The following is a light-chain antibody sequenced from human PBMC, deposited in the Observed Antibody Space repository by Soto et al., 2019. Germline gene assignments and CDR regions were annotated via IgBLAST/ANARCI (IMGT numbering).Light chain of an antibody. CDR3: QQHVSSPWM. CDR1: QSVGSNY. Sequence: EIVFTQSPGTLSLSPGERATLSCRASQSVGSNYVAWYQQRPGQTPRLLIYGASTRANGIPDRFSGSGFGTDFTLTIDRLEPEDFAVYYCQQHVSSPWMFGQGTKVDI. J-gene: IGKJ1*01. CDR2: GAS. V-gene: IGKV3-20*01.